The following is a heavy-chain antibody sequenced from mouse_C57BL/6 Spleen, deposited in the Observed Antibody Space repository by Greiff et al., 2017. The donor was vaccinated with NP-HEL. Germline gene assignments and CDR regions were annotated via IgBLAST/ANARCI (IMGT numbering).Heavy chain of an antibody. CDR3: AGGQLRLRYYFDY. Sequence: EVQRVESGPELVKPGASVKMSCKASGYTFTDYNMHWVKQSHGKSLEWIGYINPNNGGTSYNQKFKGKATLTVNKSSSTAYMELRSLTSEDSAVYYCAGGQLRLRYYFDYWGKGTTLTVSS. J-gene: IGHJ2*01. CDR2: INPNNGGT. CDR1: GYTFTDYN. V-gene: IGHV1-22*01. D-gene: IGHD3-2*02.